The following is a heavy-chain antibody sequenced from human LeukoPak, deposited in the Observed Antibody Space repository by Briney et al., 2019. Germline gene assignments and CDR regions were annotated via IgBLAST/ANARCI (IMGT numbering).Heavy chain of an antibody. J-gene: IGHJ4*02. V-gene: IGHV4-34*01. Sequence: PSETLSLTCTVSGGSISSYYWSWIRQPPGKGLEWIGEINHSGSTNYNPSLKSRVTISVDTSKNQFSLKLSSVTAADTAVYYCARRRYDILTGYRKGYFDYWGQGTLVTVSS. CDR1: GGSISSYY. CDR2: INHSGST. CDR3: ARRRYDILTGYRKGYFDY. D-gene: IGHD3-9*01.